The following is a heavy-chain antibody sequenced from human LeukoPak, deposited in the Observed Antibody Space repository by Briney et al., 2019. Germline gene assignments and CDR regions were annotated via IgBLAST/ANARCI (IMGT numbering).Heavy chain of an antibody. D-gene: IGHD5-24*01. CDR1: GFTFSSYS. CDR3: ARDGYKWYFDY. CDR2: ISYDGSNK. J-gene: IGHJ4*02. V-gene: IGHV3-30*03. Sequence: GGSLRLSCAASGFTFSSYSMNWVRQAPGKGLEWVAVISYDGSNKYYADSVKGRFTISRDNAKNSLYLQMNSLRAEDTAVYYCARDGYKWYFDYWGQGTLVTVSS.